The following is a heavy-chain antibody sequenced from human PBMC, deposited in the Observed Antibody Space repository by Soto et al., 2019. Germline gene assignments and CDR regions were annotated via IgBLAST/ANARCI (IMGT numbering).Heavy chain of an antibody. V-gene: IGHV1-3*01. J-gene: IGHJ5*02. CDR1: GYTFTSYA. D-gene: IGHD5-12*01. CDR3: ASALDVEMATNCFEP. Sequence: ASVKVSCKASGYTFTSYAMHWVRQAPGQRLEWMGWINAGNGNTKYSQKFQGRVTITRDTSASTAYMELSSLRSEDTAVYYCASALDVEMATNCFEPWGQGTLVTVS. CDR2: INAGNGNT.